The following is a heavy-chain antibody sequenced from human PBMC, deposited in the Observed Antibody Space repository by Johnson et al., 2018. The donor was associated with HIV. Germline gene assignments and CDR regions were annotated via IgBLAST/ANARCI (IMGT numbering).Heavy chain of an antibody. CDR2: IGTAGDT. CDR3: ARRGSHITIFGVDINMGAFDI. V-gene: IGHV3-13*01. Sequence: VQLVESGGGLVQPGRSLRLSCAASGFTFDDYAMHWVRQAPGKGLEWVSGIGTAGDTHYADSLKGRFTISREDAKNSLYLQMNSLRAGDTAVYYRARRGSHITIFGVDINMGAFDIWGQGTLVTLSS. J-gene: IGHJ3*02. D-gene: IGHD3-3*01. CDR1: GFTFDDYA.